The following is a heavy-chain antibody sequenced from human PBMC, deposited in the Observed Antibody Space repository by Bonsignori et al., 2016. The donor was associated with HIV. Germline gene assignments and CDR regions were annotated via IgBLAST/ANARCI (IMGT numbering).Heavy chain of an antibody. CDR1: GYSISSGQY. Sequence: QVHLQESGPGLVKPSETLSLTCTVSGYSISSGQYWGWFRQPPGKGLEWIGSISRGGTTHYNPSLKSRITMSLDTSKNHVSLKPSSVTAADTAVFYCAGSLSYAAFDIWGQGTVVTVSS. CDR3: AGSLSYAAFDI. D-gene: IGHD4-17*01. J-gene: IGHJ3*02. CDR2: ISRGGTT. V-gene: IGHV4-38-2*02.